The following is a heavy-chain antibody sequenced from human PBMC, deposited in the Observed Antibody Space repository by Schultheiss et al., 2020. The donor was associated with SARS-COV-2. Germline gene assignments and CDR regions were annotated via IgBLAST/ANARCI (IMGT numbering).Heavy chain of an antibody. D-gene: IGHD1-26*01. CDR2: ISGSGANT. J-gene: IGHJ6*02. Sequence: GGSLRLSCAASGFTFSSYAMSWVRQAPGKGLEWVSAISGSGANTYYVDSLKGRFTISRDNSKNIMYLQLNSLRAEDTAVYYCARERWELVVADYKYYGTDVWGQGTAVTVSS. CDR3: ARERWELVVADYKYYGTDV. CDR1: GFTFSSYA. V-gene: IGHV3-23*01.